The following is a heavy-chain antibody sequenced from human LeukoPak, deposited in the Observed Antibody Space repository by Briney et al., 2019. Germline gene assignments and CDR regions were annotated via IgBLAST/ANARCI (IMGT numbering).Heavy chain of an antibody. CDR1: GFTFSSNW. CDR3: ARYCSGGRCYSGLDP. J-gene: IGHJ5*02. D-gene: IGHD2-15*01. Sequence: SGGSLRLSCAASGFTFSSNWMSWVRQAPGKGLEWVANINQDGSEKYYVDSVKGRFTISRDSSKNTVYLQMNSLRAEDTAVYYCARYCSGGRCYSGLDPWGQGALVTVSS. V-gene: IGHV3-7*05. CDR2: INQDGSEK.